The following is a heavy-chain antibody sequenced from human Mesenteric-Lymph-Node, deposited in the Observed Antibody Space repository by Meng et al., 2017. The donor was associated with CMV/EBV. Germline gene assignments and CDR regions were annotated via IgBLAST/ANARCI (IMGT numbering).Heavy chain of an antibody. CDR3: AKERNLGYCSSTSCYTHFDY. J-gene: IGHJ4*02. CDR1: GGSISSAGYY. V-gene: IGHV4-31*03. D-gene: IGHD2-2*02. CDR2: IYYSGST. Sequence: SETLSLTCTVSGGSISSAGYYWTWIRQHPGKGLECIGYIYYSGSTYYNPSLESRLTISLDTSKNHLSLKLSSVTAADTAVYYCAKERNLGYCSSTSCYTHFDYWGQGTLVTVSS.